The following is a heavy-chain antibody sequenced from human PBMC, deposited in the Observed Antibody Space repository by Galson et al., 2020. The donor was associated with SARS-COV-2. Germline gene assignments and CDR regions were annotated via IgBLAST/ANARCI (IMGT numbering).Heavy chain of an antibody. Sequence: ETSETLSLTCTVSGGSISSSDYYWSWIRQHPGKGLEWIGYIYYSGSTNYNPSLRSRITISLDTSKNQFSLKLSSVTAADTAVYYCARLLYNYDSSGCSYYFDYWGQGTLVTVSS. CDR1: GGSISSSDYY. V-gene: IGHV4-31*03. D-gene: IGHD3-22*01. CDR3: ARLLYNYDSSGCSYYFDY. J-gene: IGHJ4*02. CDR2: IYYSGST.